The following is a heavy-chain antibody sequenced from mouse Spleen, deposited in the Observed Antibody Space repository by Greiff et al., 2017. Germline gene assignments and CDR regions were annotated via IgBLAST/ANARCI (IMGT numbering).Heavy chain of an antibody. CDR2: INPSNGGT. Sequence: QVQLQQPGAELVKPGASVKLSCKASGYTFTSYYMYWVKQRPGQGLEWIGGINPSNGGTNFNEKFKSKATLTVDKSSSTAYMQLSSLTSEDSAVYYCTRDGYYGWFAYWGQGTLVTVSA. J-gene: IGHJ3*01. CDR3: TRDGYYGWFAY. CDR1: GYTFTSYY. V-gene: IGHV1S81*02. D-gene: IGHD2-3*01.